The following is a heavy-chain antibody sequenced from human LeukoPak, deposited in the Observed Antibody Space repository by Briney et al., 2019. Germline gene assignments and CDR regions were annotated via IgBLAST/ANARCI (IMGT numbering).Heavy chain of an antibody. V-gene: IGHV4-4*07. J-gene: IGHJ6*02. CDR1: GGSISSYY. D-gene: IGHD5-12*01. Sequence: SETLSLTCTVSGGSISSYYWSWIRQPAGKGLEWIGRIYTSGSTNYNPSLKSRVTMSVDTSKNQFSLKLSSVTAADTAVYYCAREYSGYDYGDYYYYGMDVWGQGTTVTVSS. CDR2: IYTSGST. CDR3: AREYSGYDYGDYYYYGMDV.